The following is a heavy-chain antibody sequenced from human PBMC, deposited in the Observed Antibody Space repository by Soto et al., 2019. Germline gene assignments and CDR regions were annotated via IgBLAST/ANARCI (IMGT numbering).Heavy chain of an antibody. CDR1: GFTFSSYA. Sequence: GGSLRLSCAASGFTFSSYAMSWVRQSPGKGLEWVSAISGSGGSTYYADSVKGRFTISRDNSKNTLYLQMNSLRAEDTAVYYCAKDGTGDYNFDYWGQGTLVTVSS. CDR3: AKDGTGDYNFDY. V-gene: IGHV3-23*01. J-gene: IGHJ4*02. D-gene: IGHD4-17*01. CDR2: ISGSGGST.